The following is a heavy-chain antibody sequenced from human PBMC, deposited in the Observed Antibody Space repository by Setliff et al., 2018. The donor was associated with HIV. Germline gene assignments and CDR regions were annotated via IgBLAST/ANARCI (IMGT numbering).Heavy chain of an antibody. CDR1: GYTFTSYA. Sequence: GASVKVSCKASGYTFTSYAMHWVRQAPGQRLEWMGWINAGNGNTKYSQKFQGRVTITRDTSASTAYMELSSLRSEDTAVYYCAREERYYDGKGALDYWGQGMLVTVSS. CDR3: AREERYYDGKGALDY. V-gene: IGHV1-3*01. J-gene: IGHJ4*02. D-gene: IGHD3-22*01. CDR2: INAGNGNT.